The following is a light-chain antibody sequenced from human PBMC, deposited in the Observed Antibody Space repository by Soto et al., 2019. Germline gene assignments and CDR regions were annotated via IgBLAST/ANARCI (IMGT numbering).Light chain of an antibody. V-gene: IGLV2-14*01. CDR1: SSDVGGYNY. Sequence: QSALTQPASVSGSPGQSITISCTGTSSDVGGYNYVSWYQQHPGKAPKLMIYDVSNRPSGVYNRFSGSKSGNTASLTISGLQAEDEADYYCSSYTSSSTLGAVFGGGTQLTVL. J-gene: IGLJ7*01. CDR3: SSYTSSSTLGAV. CDR2: DVS.